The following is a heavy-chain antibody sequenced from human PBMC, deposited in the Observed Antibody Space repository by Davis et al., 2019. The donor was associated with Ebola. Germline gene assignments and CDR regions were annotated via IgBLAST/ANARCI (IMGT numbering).Heavy chain of an antibody. CDR1: GFTFSNYW. Sequence: GESLKISCAASGFTFSNYWMTWVRQTPGKGLEWVANIWQDGSETYFVDSVKGRFTMSRDNAKNSLYLQMNSLRAEDTAVYYCARDSGWSGVVSWGQGTLVTVSS. CDR3: ARDSGWSGVVS. CDR2: IWQDGSET. D-gene: IGHD6-19*01. J-gene: IGHJ5*01. V-gene: IGHV3-7*03.